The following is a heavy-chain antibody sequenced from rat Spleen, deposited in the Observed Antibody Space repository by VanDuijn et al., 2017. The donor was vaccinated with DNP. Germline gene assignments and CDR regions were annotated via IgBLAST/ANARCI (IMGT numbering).Heavy chain of an antibody. CDR3: ASRPPPTRGPFDY. CDR1: GFTFSDCY. CDR2: INWDGNST. Sequence: EVQLVESGGGLVQPGRSLKVSCAASGFTFSDCYMAWVRQAPTKGLEWVATINWDGNSTHYRDSVKGRFTISRDNAKRTLYLQMDSLRSEDTATYYCASRPPPTRGPFDYWGQGVTVTVSS. D-gene: IGHD1-4*01. J-gene: IGHJ2*01. V-gene: IGHV5-7*01.